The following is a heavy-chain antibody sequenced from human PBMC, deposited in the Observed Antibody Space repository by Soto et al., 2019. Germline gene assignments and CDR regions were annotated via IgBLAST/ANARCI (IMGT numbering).Heavy chain of an antibody. CDR2: IYYSGST. V-gene: IGHV4-59*08. Sequence: SETMSLTCTVSGGSISSYYWSWIRQPPGKGLEWIGYIYYSGSTNYNPSLKSRVTISVDTSKNQFSLKLNSMTAAGTAVYYCARHNYGSGSTYFDYWGQGTLVTVS. CDR1: GGSISSYY. J-gene: IGHJ4*02. D-gene: IGHD3-10*01. CDR3: ARHNYGSGSTYFDY.